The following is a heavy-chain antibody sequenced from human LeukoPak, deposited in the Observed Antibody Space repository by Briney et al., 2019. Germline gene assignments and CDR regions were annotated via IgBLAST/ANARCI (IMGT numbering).Heavy chain of an antibody. CDR1: GGSISSYY. CDR3: ARIVVVPAAKYYFDY. V-gene: IGHV4-59*08. CDR2: IYYSGST. D-gene: IGHD2-2*01. Sequence: PSETLSLTCTVSGGSISSYYWSWIRQPPGKGLEWIGYIYYSGSTNYNPSLKSRVTISVDTSKNQFSLKLSSVTAADTAVYYRARIVVVPAAKYYFDYWGQGTLVTVSS. J-gene: IGHJ4*02.